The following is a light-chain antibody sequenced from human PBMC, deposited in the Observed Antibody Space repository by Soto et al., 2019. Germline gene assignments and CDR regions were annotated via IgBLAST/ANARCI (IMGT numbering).Light chain of an antibody. CDR2: GAS. CDR3: QQYGRSPWT. CDR1: QSVSSTY. V-gene: IGKV3-20*01. Sequence: EIVLTQSPGTLSLSPGERATLSCRASQSVSSTYVAWFQQKNGQAPRLLIYGASSRATGIPDRFSGSGSGTDFTLTISRLEPEDFGVYYCQQYGRSPWTFGQGTKV. J-gene: IGKJ1*01.